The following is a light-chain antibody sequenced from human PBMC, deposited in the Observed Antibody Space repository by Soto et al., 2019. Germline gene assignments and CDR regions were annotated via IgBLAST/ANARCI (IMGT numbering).Light chain of an antibody. J-gene: IGLJ3*02. CDR3: SSYTTSNTWL. V-gene: IGLV2-14*01. Sequence: QSALTQPASVSGSPGQSITISCTATTSDVGGFDSVSWYQQHPGTAPRVIIYEVSNRPSGVSYRFSGSKSANTASLTISWLQAGDEADYYCSSYTTSNTWLFGGGTKLTVL. CDR2: EVS. CDR1: TSDVGGFDS.